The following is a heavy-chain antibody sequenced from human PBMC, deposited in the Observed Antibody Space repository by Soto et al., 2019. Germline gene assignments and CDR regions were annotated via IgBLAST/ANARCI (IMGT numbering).Heavy chain of an antibody. J-gene: IGHJ4*02. V-gene: IGHV3-23*01. CDR3: AKHLGYDILTGDPYYFDS. CDR2: IRGSGGSA. D-gene: IGHD3-9*01. Sequence: EVQLLESGGGLVQPGGSLRLSCAASGFTFSSVAMTWVRQAPGKGLEWVSSIRGSGGSAYFADSVKGRFLISRDNSKNTLYLQMNSLRGEDTDVNYCAKHLGYDILTGDPYYFDSWGQETLVTVAA. CDR1: GFTFSSVA.